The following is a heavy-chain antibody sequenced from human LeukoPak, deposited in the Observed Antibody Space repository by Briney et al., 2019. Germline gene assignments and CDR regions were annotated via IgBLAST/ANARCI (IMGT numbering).Heavy chain of an antibody. CDR2: ISAYNGNT. J-gene: IGHJ6*02. Sequence: ASVKVSCKASGYTFTSYGISWVRQAPGQGLEWMGWISAYNGNTNYAQKLQGRVTMTTDTSTSTAYMELSSLRSEDTAVYYCARGRTVTTFYYGMDVWGQGTTVTVSS. V-gene: IGHV1-18*01. CDR1: GYTFTSYG. CDR3: ARGRTVTTFYYGMDV. D-gene: IGHD4-17*01.